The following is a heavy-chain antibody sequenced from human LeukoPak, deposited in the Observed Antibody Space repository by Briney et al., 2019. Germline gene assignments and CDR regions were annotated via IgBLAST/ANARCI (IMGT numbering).Heavy chain of an antibody. V-gene: IGHV4-34*01. D-gene: IGHD7-27*01. CDR3: ARLSNWGSK. CDR2: INHSGST. Sequence: SETLSLTCAVYGGSFSGYYWSWIRQPPGKGLEWIGEINHSGSTNYNPSLKSRVTISVDTSKNQFSLKLSSVTAADTAVYYCARLSNWGSKWGQGTLVTVTS. J-gene: IGHJ4*02. CDR1: GGSFSGYY.